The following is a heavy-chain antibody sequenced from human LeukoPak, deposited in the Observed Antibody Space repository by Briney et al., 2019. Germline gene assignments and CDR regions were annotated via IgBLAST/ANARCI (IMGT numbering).Heavy chain of an antibody. CDR3: ARERGDYYGSGSYDWFDP. D-gene: IGHD3-10*01. CDR2: TYYRSKWYN. V-gene: IGHV6-1*01. J-gene: IGHJ5*02. Sequence: SQTLSLTCAISGDSVPTNCAAWSWIRQSPSRGLEWLGRTYYRSKWYNDYAVSVKSRITINPDTSKSQFSLQLNSVTPEDTAVYYCARERGDYYGSGSYDWFDPCCQGSLVTVSS. CDR1: GDSVPTNCAA.